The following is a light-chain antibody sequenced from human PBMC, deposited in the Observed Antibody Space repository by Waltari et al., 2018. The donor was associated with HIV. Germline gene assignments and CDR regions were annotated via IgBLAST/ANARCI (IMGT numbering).Light chain of an antibody. CDR1: QSISSW. CDR2: KAS. Sequence: DIQMTQSPSTLSASVGDRVTITCRASQSISSWLSWYQQTPGKAPKLLIQKASSLESGVPSRFSGSGSGTEFTLTISSLQPDDFATYYCQQYNSYLYTFGQGTKLEIK. CDR3: QQYNSYLYT. J-gene: IGKJ2*01. V-gene: IGKV1-5*03.